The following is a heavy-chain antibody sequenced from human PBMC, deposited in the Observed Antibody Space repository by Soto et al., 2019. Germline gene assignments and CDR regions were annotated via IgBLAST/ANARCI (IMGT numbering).Heavy chain of an antibody. J-gene: IGHJ6*02. CDR1: GFTFSSYA. CDR2: ISYDGSNK. CDR3: ARELGAAAGGYYYYGMYV. D-gene: IGHD6-13*01. Sequence: PWGSLRLSCAASGFTFSSYAMYWVRQAPGKGLEWVAVISYDGSNKYYADSVKGRFTISRDNSKNTLYLQMNSLRAEDTAVYYCARELGAAAGGYYYYGMYVWGQGTTVTVSS. V-gene: IGHV3-30-3*01.